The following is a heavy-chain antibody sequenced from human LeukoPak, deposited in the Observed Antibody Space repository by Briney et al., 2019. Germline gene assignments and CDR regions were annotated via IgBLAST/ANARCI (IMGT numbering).Heavy chain of an antibody. CDR3: ARAPESRKGLDGLDY. D-gene: IGHD3/OR15-3a*01. CDR2: IKTDGSAK. J-gene: IGHJ4*02. CDR1: GFSFSDYW. V-gene: IGHV3-7*01. Sequence: GGSLRLSCAASGFSFSDYWMSWVRQAPGKGLEWVASIKTDGSAKYYVDSVKGRFTISRDNAKNSLYLQMNNLRAEDTAVYYCARAPESRKGLDGLDYWGQGTLATVSS.